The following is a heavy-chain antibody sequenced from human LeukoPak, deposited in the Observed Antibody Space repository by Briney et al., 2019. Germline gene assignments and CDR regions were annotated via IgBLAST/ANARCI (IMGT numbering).Heavy chain of an antibody. Sequence: SETLSLTCSFSGGSITTRRYYWGWIRQSPGKGLEWIGSIDYFERAYYRPSLFSRASISIDTSKKQISLNLTSVTATDTAIYYCATHDEGSYFESWGQGTLVTVSS. J-gene: IGHJ4*02. CDR1: GGSITTRRYY. D-gene: IGHD3-10*01. CDR2: IDYFERA. CDR3: ATHDEGSYFES. V-gene: IGHV4-39*01.